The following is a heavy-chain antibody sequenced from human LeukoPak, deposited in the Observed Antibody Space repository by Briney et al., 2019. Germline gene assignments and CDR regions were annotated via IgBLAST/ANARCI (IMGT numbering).Heavy chain of an antibody. CDR3: ARRIAARSGGYYYFMDV. J-gene: IGHJ6*03. D-gene: IGHD6-6*01. Sequence: SQTLSLTCTVSGGSISSGSHYWSWIRQPAGKGLEWIGRIYTSGSTNYNPSLKSRVTISVDTSKNQFSLKLSSVTAADTAVYYCARRIAARSGGYYYFMDVWGKGTTVTVSS. CDR1: GGSISSGSHY. CDR2: IYTSGST. V-gene: IGHV4-61*02.